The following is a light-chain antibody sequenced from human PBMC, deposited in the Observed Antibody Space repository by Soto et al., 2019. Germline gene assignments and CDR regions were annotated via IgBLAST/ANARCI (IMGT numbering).Light chain of an antibody. V-gene: IGLV1-47*01. Sequence: QSVLTQPPSASGTPGQKVTISCSGNNSNIGNNYVYWYQQLPGMAPKLLIYRSDLRPSGVPDRFSGSKSGTSASLAISGLRSEDEGDYYCAAWDDSLTRVFGGGTKLTVL. CDR3: AAWDDSLTRV. CDR1: NSNIGNNY. J-gene: IGLJ2*01. CDR2: RSD.